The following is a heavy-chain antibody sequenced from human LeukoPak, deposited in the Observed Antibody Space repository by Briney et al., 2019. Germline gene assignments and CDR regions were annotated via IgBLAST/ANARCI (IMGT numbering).Heavy chain of an antibody. J-gene: IGHJ6*03. CDR1: GDSISSYY. CDR2: IYYSGST. V-gene: IGHV4-59*01. CDR3: VRGHSIEPYYYYYYMDV. Sequence: SETLSLTCPVSGDSISSYYCSCIRQPPGKGLEWIGYIYYSGSTSHNPSLKSRVTISLDTSNNQFSLKLRSVTAADTAVYYCVRGHSIEPYYYYYYMDVWGKGTTVTVSS. D-gene: IGHD4-11*01.